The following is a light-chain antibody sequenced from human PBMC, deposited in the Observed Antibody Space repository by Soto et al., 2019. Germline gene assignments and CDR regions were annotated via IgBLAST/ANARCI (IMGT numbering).Light chain of an antibody. J-gene: IGKJ4*01. CDR2: DAF. CDR1: QSVGSY. CDR3: QQRSSWPLT. V-gene: IGKV3-11*01. Sequence: EIVLTQSPATLSLSPGERATLSCRASQSVGSYFAWYQQKPGQAPRLLIYDAFSRATGIPARFSGSGSGTDFTLTISSLEPEDFAVDFCQQRSSWPLTGGGGTVVEIK.